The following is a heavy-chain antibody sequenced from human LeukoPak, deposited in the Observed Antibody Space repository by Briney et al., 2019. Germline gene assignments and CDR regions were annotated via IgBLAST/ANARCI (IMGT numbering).Heavy chain of an antibody. Sequence: SGTLSLTCTVSGGSISSSSYYWGWIRQPPGKGLEWIGSIYYSGSTYYNPSLKSRVTISVDTSKNQFSLKLSSVTAADTAVYYCAVETYDYVWGSYRSNWFDPWGQGTLVTVSS. D-gene: IGHD3-16*02. J-gene: IGHJ5*02. CDR2: IYYSGST. CDR1: GGSISSSSYY. CDR3: AVETYDYVWGSYRSNWFDP. V-gene: IGHV4-39*01.